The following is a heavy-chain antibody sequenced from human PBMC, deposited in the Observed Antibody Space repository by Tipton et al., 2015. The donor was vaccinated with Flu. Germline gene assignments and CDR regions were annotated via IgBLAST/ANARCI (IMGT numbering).Heavy chain of an antibody. CDR1: GGSIININW. CDR2: IHHSGRT. V-gene: IGHV4-4*02. D-gene: IGHD3/OR15-3a*01. J-gene: IGHJ4*02. Sequence: SLRLSCTVSGGSIININWWSWVRQPPGKGLEWIGEIHHSGRTNYKPSLKSRLSISVDKSKNQFSLKLSSVTAADSAVYYCATRSLTFGQFDSWGQGTLVTVSS. CDR3: ATRSLTFGQFDS.